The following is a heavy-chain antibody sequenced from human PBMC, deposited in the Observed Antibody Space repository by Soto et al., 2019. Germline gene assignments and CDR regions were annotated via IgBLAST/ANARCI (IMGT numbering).Heavy chain of an antibody. CDR3: ARHLRYSRSFD. J-gene: IGHJ4*02. CDR1: GDFIRSDXYY. V-gene: IGHV4-39*01. CDR2: IYSSGST. D-gene: IGHD6-13*01. Sequence: ETLSLTCTVSGDFIRSDXYYWDWIRQPPGQGLEWIGSIYSSGSTYYNPSLKNRVTISVDTSKNQFSLKLSSVTAADTAVYYCARHLRYSRSFDWGQGTLVTVSS.